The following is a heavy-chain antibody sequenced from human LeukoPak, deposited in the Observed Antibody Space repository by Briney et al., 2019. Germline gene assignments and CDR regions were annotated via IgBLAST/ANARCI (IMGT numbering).Heavy chain of an antibody. CDR1: GYTFTGYY. CDR2: INPNSGGT. Sequence: ASVKVSCKASGYTFTGYYMHWVRQAPGQGLEWMGWINPNSGGTNYAKKFQGRVTMTTDTSISTAYLELSRRRSEDAVVYYWAIAGLRWVVGATMGFDYWGQGTLVTVSS. CDR3: AIAGLRWVVGATMGFDY. V-gene: IGHV1-2*02. D-gene: IGHD1-26*01. J-gene: IGHJ4*02.